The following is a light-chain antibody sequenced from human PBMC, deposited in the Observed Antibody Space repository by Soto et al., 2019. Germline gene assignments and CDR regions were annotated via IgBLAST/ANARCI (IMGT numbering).Light chain of an antibody. CDR1: QSISRW. Sequence: DIQMTQAPSTLSASVGDRVTITCRASQSISRWLASYQHNPGKAPKLLIYDASSLESGVPSRFSGSRSGTECTLSISSLLPDDLSTCECPQHNSYSPETFGQGTKLEIK. V-gene: IGKV1-5*01. CDR3: PQHNSYSPET. J-gene: IGKJ2*01. CDR2: DAS.